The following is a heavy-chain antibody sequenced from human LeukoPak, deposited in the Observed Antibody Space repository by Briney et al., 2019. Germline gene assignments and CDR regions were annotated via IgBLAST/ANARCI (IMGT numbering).Heavy chain of an antibody. J-gene: IGHJ4*02. CDR1: GYTFTSYD. CDR3: ARGPPRVNFDY. CDR2: MNPNSGNT. D-gene: IGHD2-21*01. Sequence: GASVKVSCKASGYTFTSYDINWVRQATGQGLEWMGWMNPNSGNTGYAQKLQGRATMTRNTSISTAYMELSSLRSEDTAVYYCARGPPRVNFDYWGQGTLVTVSS. V-gene: IGHV1-8*01.